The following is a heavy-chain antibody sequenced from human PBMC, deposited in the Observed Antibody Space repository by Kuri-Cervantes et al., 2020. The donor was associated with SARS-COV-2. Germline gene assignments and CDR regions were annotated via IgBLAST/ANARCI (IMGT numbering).Heavy chain of an antibody. D-gene: IGHD2-2*01. CDR1: GYTFTSYD. Sequence: ASVKVSCKASGYTFTSYDINWVRQATGQGLEWMGWMNPNSGNTGYAQKFQGRVTITADKSTSTAYMELSSLRSEDTAVYYCAREGVRYQPPGGYDAFDIWGQGTMVTVSS. J-gene: IGHJ3*02. CDR2: MNPNSGNT. V-gene: IGHV1-8*01. CDR3: AREGVRYQPPGGYDAFDI.